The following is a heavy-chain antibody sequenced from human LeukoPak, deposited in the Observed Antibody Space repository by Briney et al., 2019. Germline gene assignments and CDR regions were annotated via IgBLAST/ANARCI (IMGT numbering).Heavy chain of an antibody. D-gene: IGHD3-10*01. J-gene: IGHJ4*02. CDR1: GGSISSSSYY. CDR2: IYYSGST. V-gene: IGHV4-39*01. CDR3: ARGRAAGDFDY. Sequence: PSETLSLTCAVSGGSISSSSYYWGWIRQPPGKGLEWIGSIYYSGSTYYNPSLKSRVTLSVDTSKNQFSLKLSSVTAADTAVYYCARGRAAGDFDYWGQGTLVTVSS.